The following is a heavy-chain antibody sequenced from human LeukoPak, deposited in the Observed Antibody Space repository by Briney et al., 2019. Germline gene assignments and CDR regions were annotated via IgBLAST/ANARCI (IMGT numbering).Heavy chain of an antibody. CDR2: IHYSGST. CDR3: ARVDYGSGSNFDC. D-gene: IGHD3-10*01. Sequence: SETLSLTCTVSGASVSSYYWSWIRQPPGKGLEWIGYIHYSGSTNYNPSLKSRVTISVDTSKNQFSLKLSSVTPADTAVYYCARVDYGSGSNFDCWGQGTLVTVSS. V-gene: IGHV4-59*02. CDR1: GASVSSYY. J-gene: IGHJ4*02.